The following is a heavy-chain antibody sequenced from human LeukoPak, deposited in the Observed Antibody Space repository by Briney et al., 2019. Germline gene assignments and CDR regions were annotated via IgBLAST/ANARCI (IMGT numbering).Heavy chain of an antibody. CDR1: GFTFRDYW. CDR2: IKEDGSQK. Sequence: GGSLRLSCAASGFTFRDYWMSWVRQSPGKGLEWVANIKEDGSQKYDVDSVRGRFTISRDNAKNSLFLQMDSLRAEDTAVYYCAKDSRFCAGYDCRGDAFDSWGQGTMVTVTS. V-gene: IGHV3-7*01. D-gene: IGHD3-9*01. J-gene: IGHJ3*02. CDR3: AKDSRFCAGYDCRGDAFDS.